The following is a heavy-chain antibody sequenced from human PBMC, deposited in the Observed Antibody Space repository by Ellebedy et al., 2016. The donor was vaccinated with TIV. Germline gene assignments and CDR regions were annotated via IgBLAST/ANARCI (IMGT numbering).Heavy chain of an antibody. Sequence: GESLKISCQGSGYNFTRFWINWVRQTPVKGLEWLGSIDPRISFMNYNPSFKGHVTFSADNSINTAYLHFRNLKASDARTYTCATSLLDYWGQGTLVAVSS. CDR2: IDPRISFM. CDR3: ATSLLDY. CDR1: GYNFTRFW. D-gene: IGHD3-3*01. V-gene: IGHV5-10-1*01. J-gene: IGHJ4*02.